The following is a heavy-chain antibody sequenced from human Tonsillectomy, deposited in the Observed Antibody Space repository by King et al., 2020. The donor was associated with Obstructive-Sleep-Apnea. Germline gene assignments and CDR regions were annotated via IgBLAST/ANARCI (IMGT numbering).Heavy chain of an antibody. CDR3: ARAGYGDYGWTYYYYYGMDV. CDR2: IYYSGST. CDR1: GGSISSYY. J-gene: IGHJ6*02. D-gene: IGHD4-17*01. Sequence: MQLQESGPGLVKPSETLSLTCTVSGGSISSYYWSWIRQPPGKGLEWIGYIYYSGSTNYNPSLKSRVTISVDTSKNQFSLKLSSVTAADTAVYYCARAGYGDYGWTYYYYYGMDVWGQGTTVTVSS. V-gene: IGHV4-59*01.